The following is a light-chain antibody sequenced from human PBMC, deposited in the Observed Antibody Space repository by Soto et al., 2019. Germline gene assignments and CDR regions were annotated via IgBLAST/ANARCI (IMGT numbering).Light chain of an antibody. J-gene: IGLJ2*01. V-gene: IGLV2-8*01. CDR1: SSDVGAYDY. CDR2: EVS. Sequence: QPVLTQPPSASGSPGQSVTISCTGTSSDVGAYDYVSWYQQHPGKAPKLMIYEVSQRPSGVPDRFSGSKSGNTASLTISGLQAEDEGDYYCSSFAGINNLLFGGGTQLTVL. CDR3: SSFAGINNLL.